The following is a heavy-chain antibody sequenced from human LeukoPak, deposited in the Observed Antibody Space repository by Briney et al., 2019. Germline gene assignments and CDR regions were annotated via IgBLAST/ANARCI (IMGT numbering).Heavy chain of an antibody. D-gene: IGHD3-3*01. V-gene: IGHV3-23*01. Sequence: PGGSLRLSCAASGFTFSTYAMNWVRQAPGKGLEWVSVISGSAGSTYYADSVKGRFTISRDNFKNTLYLQMNSLRAEDTAIYYCAKTGPPTIFGVVTIDSWGQGTLVTVSS. J-gene: IGHJ4*02. CDR2: ISGSAGST. CDR1: GFTFSTYA. CDR3: AKTGPPTIFGVVTIDS.